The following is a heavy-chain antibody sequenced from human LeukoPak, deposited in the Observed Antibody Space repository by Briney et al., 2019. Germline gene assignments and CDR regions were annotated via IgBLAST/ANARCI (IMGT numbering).Heavy chain of an antibody. CDR2: IRSSASNI. D-gene: IGHD1-26*01. V-gene: IGHV3-21*01. CDR3: ASGRGY. Sequence: AGTLRLFCSAAAVLFNTCSINCGGQAARKGLEWVSSIRSSASNIYYTDSVKGRFTISRDNAKNSLYLQMNSLRVEETAVYYWASGRGYWGQGTLVTVSS. CDR1: AVLFNTCS. J-gene: IGHJ4*02.